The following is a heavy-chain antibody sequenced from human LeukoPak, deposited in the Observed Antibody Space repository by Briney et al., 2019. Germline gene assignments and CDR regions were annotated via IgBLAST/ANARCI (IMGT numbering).Heavy chain of an antibody. CDR3: ARDWGDGYTQFLKRGAFDI. CDR2: ISAYNGNT. D-gene: IGHD5-24*01. Sequence: GASVKVSCKASGYTFTSYGISWVRQAPGQGLEWMGWISAYNGNTNYAQKLQGRVTMTTDTSTSTAYMELRSLRSDDTAVYYCARDWGDGYTQFLKRGAFDIWGQGTMVTVSS. CDR1: GYTFTSYG. V-gene: IGHV1-18*01. J-gene: IGHJ3*02.